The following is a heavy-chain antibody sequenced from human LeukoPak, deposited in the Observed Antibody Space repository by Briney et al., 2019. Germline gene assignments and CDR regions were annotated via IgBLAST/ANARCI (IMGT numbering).Heavy chain of an antibody. Sequence: SDTLSLTCTVSGDSISTYYWSWIRQPPGKGLEWIGCICNSGGTNYNPSLKSRVTISVDTSKNQFSLTLSSVTAADTAVYYCAKTGRPNNSGWYRWFDPWGQGTLVTVSS. CDR3: AKTGRPNNSGWYRWFDP. CDR1: GDSISTYY. D-gene: IGHD6-19*01. V-gene: IGHV4-4*09. J-gene: IGHJ5*02. CDR2: ICNSGGT.